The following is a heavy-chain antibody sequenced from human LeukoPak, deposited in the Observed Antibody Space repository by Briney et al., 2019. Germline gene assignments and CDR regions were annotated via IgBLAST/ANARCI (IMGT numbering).Heavy chain of an antibody. CDR3: VRWGLGKGEAFDI. Sequence: GGSLRLSCAASGFTFSSYGMSWVRQAPGKGLEWVSAISGSGGSTYYADSVKGRFTISRDNAKNTLYLQMNSLRAEDTAVYYCVRWGLGKGEAFDIWGRGTMVTVSS. D-gene: IGHD5-24*01. CDR1: GFTFSSYG. CDR2: ISGSGGST. J-gene: IGHJ3*02. V-gene: IGHV3-23*01.